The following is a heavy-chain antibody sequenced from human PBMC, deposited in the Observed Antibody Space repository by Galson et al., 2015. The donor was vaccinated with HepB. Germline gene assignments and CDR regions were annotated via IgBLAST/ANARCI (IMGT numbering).Heavy chain of an antibody. J-gene: IGHJ6*02. CDR3: ARYSVRRPYYYYGMDV. V-gene: IGHV3-23*01. Sequence: SLRLSCAASGFTFSNYAMRWVRQAPGKGLEWVSDISDSDASTYYADSVKGRFTLSRDNSENTLYLQMNSLRGEDTAVYYCARYSVRRPYYYYGMDVWGQGTTVTVSS. D-gene: IGHD2-15*01. CDR1: GFTFSNYA. CDR2: ISDSDAST.